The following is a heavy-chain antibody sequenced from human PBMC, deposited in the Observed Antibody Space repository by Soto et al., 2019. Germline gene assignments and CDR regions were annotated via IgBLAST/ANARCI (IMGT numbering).Heavy chain of an antibody. CDR2: TNPVDYTT. D-gene: IGHD3-3*01. J-gene: IGHJ6*02. CDR3: ARLSMRYDFWSGFYSYYGVDV. CDR1: GYSFNSYW. V-gene: IGHV5-10-1*01. Sequence: GESLKISCQGSGYSFNSYWIGWVRQRPGKGLEWMGRTNPVDYTTNYSPAFKGHVTISADKSISTAYLQWNSLQASDTATYFCARLSMRYDFWSGFYSYYGVDVWGQGTTVTVS.